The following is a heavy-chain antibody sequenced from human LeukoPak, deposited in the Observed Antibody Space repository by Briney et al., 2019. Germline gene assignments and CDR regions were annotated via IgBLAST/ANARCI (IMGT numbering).Heavy chain of an antibody. CDR3: ARERDYSNHFDY. J-gene: IGHJ4*02. V-gene: IGHV3-23*01. Sequence: GGSLRLSCAASGFTFSSCAMTWVRQAPGKGLEWVSIIGASGGSTYYADSVKGRFTISRDNSKNTLYLQMNSLRAEDTAVYYCARERDYSNHFDYWGQGTLVTVSS. D-gene: IGHD4-11*01. CDR2: IGASGGST. CDR1: GFTFSSCA.